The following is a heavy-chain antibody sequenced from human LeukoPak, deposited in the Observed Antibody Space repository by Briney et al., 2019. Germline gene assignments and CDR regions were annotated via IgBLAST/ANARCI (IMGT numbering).Heavy chain of an antibody. J-gene: IGHJ4*02. CDR2: TYYRSKWSS. CDR1: GDSVSSNSAA. Sequence: SQTLSLTCAISGDSVSSNSAAWNWIRQSPSRGLEWLGRTYYRSKWSSNYAVSVKSRITIHPDTSKNQFSLQLNSVTPEDTAVYYCARVKLGASSQDYWGQGTLVTVSS. CDR3: ARVKLGASSQDY. D-gene: IGHD1-26*01. V-gene: IGHV6-1*01.